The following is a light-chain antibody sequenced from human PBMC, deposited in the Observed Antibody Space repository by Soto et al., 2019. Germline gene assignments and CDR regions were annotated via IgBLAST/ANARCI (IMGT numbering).Light chain of an antibody. J-gene: IGKJ4*01. CDR2: GAS. Sequence: EIVVTEAPCTLSLSPGERATLSCRASHSTDTNSLAWYQQKPGQAPRLLIYGASSRATGIPDRFSGSGSGTDFTLTISRLEPEDFAAYYCQQYGTSPLTFGGGTKVDIK. CDR3: QQYGTSPLT. CDR1: HSTDTNS. V-gene: IGKV3-20*01.